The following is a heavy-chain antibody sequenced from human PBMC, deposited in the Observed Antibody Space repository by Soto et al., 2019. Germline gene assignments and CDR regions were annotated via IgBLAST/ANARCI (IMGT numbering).Heavy chain of an antibody. D-gene: IGHD5-18*01. V-gene: IGHV3-30*18. CDR1: GFTFSSYG. Sequence: QVQLVESGGGVVQPGRSLRLSCAASGFTFSSYGMHWVRQAPGKGLEWVAVISYDGSNKYYADSVKGRFTISRDNSKNTLYLQMNRLRAEDTAVYYCAEGGVDTAPFDYWGQGTLVTVSS. J-gene: IGHJ4*02. CDR3: AEGGVDTAPFDY. CDR2: ISYDGSNK.